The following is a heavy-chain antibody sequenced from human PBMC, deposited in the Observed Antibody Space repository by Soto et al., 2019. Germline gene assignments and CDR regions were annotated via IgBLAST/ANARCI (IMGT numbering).Heavy chain of an antibody. J-gene: IGHJ3*02. CDR2: ISGSGGST. CDR3: AKPQVYCSSTSCPGGAFAI. D-gene: IGHD2-2*01. CDR1: GFTFSSYA. Sequence: SGGSLRLSCAASGFTFSSYAMSWVRQAPGKGLEWVSAISGSGGSTYYADSVKGRFAISRDNSKNTLYLQMNSLRAEDTAVYYCAKPQVYCSSTSCPGGAFAICGQGTIVT. V-gene: IGHV3-23*01.